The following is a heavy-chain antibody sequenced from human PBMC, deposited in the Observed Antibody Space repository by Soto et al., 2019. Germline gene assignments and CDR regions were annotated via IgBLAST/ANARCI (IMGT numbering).Heavy chain of an antibody. CDR1: GFTFSDHY. CDR3: ARIRSSSHDAFDI. CDR2: TRNKANSYTT. V-gene: IGHV3-72*01. D-gene: IGHD6-6*01. J-gene: IGHJ3*02. Sequence: EGSLRLSCAASGFTFSDHYMDWVRQAPGKGLEWVGRTRNKANSYTTEYAASVKGRFTISRDDSKNSLYLQMNSLKTEDTAVYYCARIRSSSHDAFDIWGQGTMVTVSS.